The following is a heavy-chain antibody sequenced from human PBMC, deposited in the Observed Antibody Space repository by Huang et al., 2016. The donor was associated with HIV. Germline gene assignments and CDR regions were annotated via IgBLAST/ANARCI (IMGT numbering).Heavy chain of an antibody. Sequence: EVQLVESGGGLAQPGGSLRLSCVASGYTFSTYSMNWVGQALGNGLELVSYISKSSGATSYAESVKGRFTVCRDNVKKSLYLQMNRLRVEDTAMYYCVRDSSSGLQLRYWGQGALVIVS. V-gene: IGHV3-48*01. D-gene: IGHD3-22*01. CDR1: GYTFSTYS. J-gene: IGHJ4*02. CDR3: VRDSSSGLQLRY. CDR2: ISKSSGAT.